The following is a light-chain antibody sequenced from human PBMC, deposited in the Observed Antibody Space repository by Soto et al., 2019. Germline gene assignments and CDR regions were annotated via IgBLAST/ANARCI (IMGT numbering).Light chain of an antibody. CDR2: GAS. Sequence: EIVMTQSPATLSVSPGERAILSCRASESVGSKVAWYQQKPGQAPRVLIYGASIRATGIPARFSGSGSGTDFTFTISSLQPEDIATYYCQQYDNLPLTFGGGTKVDIK. V-gene: IGKV3-15*01. CDR1: ESVGSK. CDR3: QQYDNLPLT. J-gene: IGKJ4*01.